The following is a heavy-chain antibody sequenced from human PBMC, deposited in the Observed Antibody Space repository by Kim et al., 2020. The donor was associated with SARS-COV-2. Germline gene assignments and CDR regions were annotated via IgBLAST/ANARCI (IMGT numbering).Heavy chain of an antibody. V-gene: IGHV3-15*01. CDR1: GFTFSNAW. D-gene: IGHD6-6*01. Sequence: GGSLRLSCAASGFTFSNAWMSWVRQAPGKGLEWVGRIKSKIDGGTTDYAAPGKGRSTISRDDSKNTLYLQMNSLKTEDTAVYYCTTGGGSSSKLYYFYGMDVWGQGTTVTVSS. CDR2: IKSKIDGGTT. J-gene: IGHJ6*02. CDR3: TTGGGSSSKLYYFYGMDV.